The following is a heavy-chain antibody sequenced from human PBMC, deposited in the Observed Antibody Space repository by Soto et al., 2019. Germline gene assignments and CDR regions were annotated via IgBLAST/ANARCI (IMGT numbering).Heavy chain of an antibody. CDR2: ITGSGGTI. CDR3: AKAAVSGDGLCLVAD. J-gene: IGHJ4*02. Sequence: DVQLLESGGGLVQPGGSLRLSCAASGFSFSKYAMIWVRQAPGKGQEWVSGITGSGGTIEYAASVKGRFSISRDNSKNTVYLQMNSLRAEDTAMYYCAKAAVSGDGLCLVADWCQGTLFTVS. CDR1: GFSFSKYA. V-gene: IGHV3-23*01. D-gene: IGHD2-21*02.